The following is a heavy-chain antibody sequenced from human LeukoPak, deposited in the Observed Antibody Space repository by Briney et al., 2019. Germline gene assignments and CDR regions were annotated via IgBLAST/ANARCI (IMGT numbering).Heavy chain of an antibody. Sequence: SSETLSLTCAVYGGSFSGYYWSWIRQPPGKGLEWIGEINHSGSTNYNPSLKSRVTISVDTSKNQFSLKLSSVTAADTAVYYCARGCLVVVPAAPATKNWFDPWGQGTLVTVSS. V-gene: IGHV4-34*01. J-gene: IGHJ5*02. CDR2: INHSGST. CDR3: ARGCLVVVPAAPATKNWFDP. D-gene: IGHD2-2*01. CDR1: GGSFSGYY.